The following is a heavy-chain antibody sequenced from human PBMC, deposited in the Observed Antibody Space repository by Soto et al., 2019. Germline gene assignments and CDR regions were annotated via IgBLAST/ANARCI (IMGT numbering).Heavy chain of an antibody. CDR3: AKAYGGTGRPIDAFDV. V-gene: IGHV2-5*02. CDR2: IYWDDDQ. J-gene: IGHJ3*01. Sequence: QITLKESGPTLVKLTQTLTLTCTFSGFSLSTDGVGVGCIRQPPGKAMEWLALIYWDDDQRYSPSLKTSLTITKDTSKNQVDLTMTKMDPVDTATCCCAKAYGGTGRPIDAFDVWWGGKVVTVSS. D-gene: IGHD2-21*01. CDR1: GFSLSTDGVG.